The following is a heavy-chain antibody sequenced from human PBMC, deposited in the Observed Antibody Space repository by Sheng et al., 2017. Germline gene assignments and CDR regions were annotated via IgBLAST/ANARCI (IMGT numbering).Heavy chain of an antibody. D-gene: IGHD1-20*01. CDR1: GYSISSGYY. CDR3: ARDQPRINFHYYYGMDV. V-gene: IGHV4-38-2*02. Sequence: QVQLQESGPGLVKPSETLSLTCAVSGYSISSGYYWGWIRQPPGKGLEWIGSIYHSGSTYYNPSLKSRVTISVDTSKNQFSLKLSSVTAADTAVYYCARDQPRINFHYYYGMDVWGQGTTVTVSS. J-gene: IGHJ6*02. CDR2: IYHSGST.